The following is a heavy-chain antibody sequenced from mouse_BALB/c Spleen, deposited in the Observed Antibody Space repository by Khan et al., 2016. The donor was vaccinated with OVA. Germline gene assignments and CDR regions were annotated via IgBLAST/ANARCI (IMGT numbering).Heavy chain of an antibody. CDR3: ARGYFGNYEFAY. V-gene: IGHV1S132*01. CDR1: GYTFTSYW. CDR2: IFPGTGTT. Sequence: QVQLQPSGAELVKPGASVKLSCKTSGYTFTSYWIQWVKQRPGQGLGWIGEIFPGTGTTYYNENFKGKATLTIDTSSTTAYMQLSSLTSEDSAVYFCARGYFGNYEFAYWGQGTLVTVSA. J-gene: IGHJ3*01. D-gene: IGHD2-1*01.